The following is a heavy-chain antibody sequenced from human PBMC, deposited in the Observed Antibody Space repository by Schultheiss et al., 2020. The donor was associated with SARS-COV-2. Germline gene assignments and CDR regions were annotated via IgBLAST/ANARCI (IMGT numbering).Heavy chain of an antibody. V-gene: IGHV1-2*02. J-gene: IGHJ4*02. CDR3: ARDCSGSGSVCY. CDR2: INPNSGGT. CDR1: GYTFTSYG. D-gene: IGHD3-10*02. Sequence: ASVKVSCKASGYTFTSYGISWVRQAPGQGLEWMGWINPNSGGTNYAQKFQGRVTMTRDTSISTAYMELSRLRSDDTAVYYCARDCSGSGSVCYWGQGTLVTVSS.